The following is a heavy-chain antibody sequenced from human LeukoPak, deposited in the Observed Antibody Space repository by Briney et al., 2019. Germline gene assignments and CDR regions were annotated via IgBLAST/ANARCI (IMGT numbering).Heavy chain of an antibody. Sequence: GPLGLSCPALGFTSIAYGMNWAGQAPAKGREWVAVIRYDGSNKYYADSVKGRFTISRDNSKNTLYLQMNSLRAEDTAVYYCAREEGPFDYWGQGTLVTVPS. J-gene: IGHJ4*02. CDR2: IRYDGSNK. CDR3: AREEGPFDY. V-gene: IGHV3-33*01. CDR1: GFTSIAYG.